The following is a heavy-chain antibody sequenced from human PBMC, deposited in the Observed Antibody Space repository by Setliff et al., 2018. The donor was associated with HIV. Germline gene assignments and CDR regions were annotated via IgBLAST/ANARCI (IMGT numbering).Heavy chain of an antibody. V-gene: IGHV3-30*07. D-gene: IGHD3-22*01. CDR3: ARDREYYDSSGSYYFDY. J-gene: IGHJ4*02. CDR2: ISWDGSNK. CDR1: GFSLSSYA. Sequence: GGSLRLSCAVSGFSLSSYAMHWVRQVPGKGLEWVAVISWDGSNKYYADSVKGRFTTSRDNAKNSLYLQMNSLRAEDTAVYYCARDREYYDSSGSYYFDYWGQGTLVTVSS.